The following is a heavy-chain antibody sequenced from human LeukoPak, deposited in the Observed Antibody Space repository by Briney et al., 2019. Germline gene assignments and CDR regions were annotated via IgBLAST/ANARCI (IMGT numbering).Heavy chain of an antibody. CDR1: GFTFSSYE. V-gene: IGHV3-48*03. CDR2: ISSSGSTI. Sequence: PGGSLRLSCAASGFTFSSYEMNWVRQAPGKGLRGVHYISSSGSTIHYADSVKGRFTISRDNAKNSLYLQMNSLRAEDTAVYYCARNYGETLYYYYGMDVWGQGTTVTVSS. CDR3: ARNYGETLYYYYGMDV. D-gene: IGHD4-17*01. J-gene: IGHJ6*02.